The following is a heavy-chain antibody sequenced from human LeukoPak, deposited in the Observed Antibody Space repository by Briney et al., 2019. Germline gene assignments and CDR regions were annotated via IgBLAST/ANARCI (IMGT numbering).Heavy chain of an antibody. J-gene: IGHJ4*02. CDR2: IIPIFGTA. V-gene: IGHV1-69*05. D-gene: IGHD1-26*01. Sequence: SVKVSCKASGGTFSSYAISWVRQAPGQGLEWMGGIIPIFGTANYVQKFQGRVTITTDESTSTAYMELSSLRSEDTAVYYCARDPFSGSYFDYWGQGTLVTVSS. CDR3: ARDPFSGSYFDY. CDR1: GGTFSSYA.